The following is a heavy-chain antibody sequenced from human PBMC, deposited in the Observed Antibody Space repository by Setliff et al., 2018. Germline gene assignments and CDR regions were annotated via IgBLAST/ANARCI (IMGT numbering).Heavy chain of an antibody. CDR3: ARSHYSNDYYYYYGMDV. CDR2: IIPLLETA. J-gene: IGHJ6*02. Sequence: ASVKVSCKASGDTFSTYSLSWVRQAPGQGLEWMGGIIPLLETAKYAQKFQGRVTITRDTSASTAYMELSSLRSEDTAVYYCARSHYSNDYYYYYGMDVWGQGTTVTVSS. CDR1: GDTFSTYS. D-gene: IGHD4-4*01. V-gene: IGHV1-69*05.